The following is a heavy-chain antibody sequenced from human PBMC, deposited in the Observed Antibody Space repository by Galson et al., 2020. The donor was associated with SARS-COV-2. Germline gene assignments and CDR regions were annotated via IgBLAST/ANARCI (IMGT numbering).Heavy chain of an antibody. CDR3: AREYGSGWVYFDY. D-gene: IGHD6-19*01. CDR1: GFTFSSYV. J-gene: IGHJ4*02. Sequence: GGSLRLSCAVSGFTFSSYVMHWVRQAPGKGLEWVAVISKDGGNKYYADSVQGRFTISRDNSKNTLYVQVNSLRAEDTAVYYCAREYGSGWVYFDYWGQGTLVTVSS. CDR2: ISKDGGNK. V-gene: IGHV3-30*03.